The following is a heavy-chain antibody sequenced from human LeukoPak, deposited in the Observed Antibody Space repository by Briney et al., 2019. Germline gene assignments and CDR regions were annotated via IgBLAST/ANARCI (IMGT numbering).Heavy chain of an antibody. Sequence: GESLKIPCKTSGYNFLSHWIGWVRQMPGQSLEYMGRIFPRDSDTRYSPSFQGQVTISADKSTNPAYLQRSSLKASDTAMYYWVKSGCRGALVCPDYWGQGTLVTVSS. D-gene: IGHD3-16*02. V-gene: IGHV5-51*01. CDR3: VKSGCRGALVCPDY. J-gene: IGHJ4*02. CDR1: GYNFLSHW. CDR2: IFPRDSDT.